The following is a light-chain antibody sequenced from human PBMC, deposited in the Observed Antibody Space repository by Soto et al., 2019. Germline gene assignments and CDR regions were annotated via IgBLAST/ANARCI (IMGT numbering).Light chain of an antibody. V-gene: IGKV1-27*01. CDR3: QKYDNAPQT. Sequence: DIQMTQSPSSLSASVGDTVTITCRASQGIIDYLAWYQQRPGKVPKLLIYAASTLQTGVPSRFSGSGAGTDFTLNISSLQPEDVATYYCQKYDNAPQTFGQWTRVEIK. J-gene: IGKJ1*01. CDR1: QGIIDY. CDR2: AAS.